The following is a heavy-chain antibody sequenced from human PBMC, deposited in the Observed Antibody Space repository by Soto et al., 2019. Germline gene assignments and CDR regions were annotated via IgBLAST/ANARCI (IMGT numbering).Heavy chain of an antibody. J-gene: IGHJ2*01. Sequence: QITLKESGPTLVKPTQTLTLTCTFSGFSLSTSGVGVGWIRQPPGKALEWLALIYWDDDKRYSPSLKSRLTITKHTSKNQVVLTMTNMDPVDTATYYCAHRTDYGDSPFRWYFDLWGRGTLVTVSS. CDR3: AHRTDYGDSPFRWYFDL. V-gene: IGHV2-5*02. D-gene: IGHD4-17*01. CDR1: GFSLSTSGVG. CDR2: IYWDDDK.